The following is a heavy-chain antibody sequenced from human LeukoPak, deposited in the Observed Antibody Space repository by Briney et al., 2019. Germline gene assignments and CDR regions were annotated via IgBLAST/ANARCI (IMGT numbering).Heavy chain of an antibody. Sequence: ASVKVSCKASGGTFSSYAINWVRQAPGQGLEWMGGIIPIFGTPNYAQKLQGRVTITADESTSTAYMELSSLRSEDTAVYYCARILYYYDSSGYYPGAFVIWGQGTMVTVSS. CDR1: GGTFSSYA. CDR2: IIPIFGTP. D-gene: IGHD3-22*01. V-gene: IGHV1-69*13. CDR3: ARILYYYDSSGYYPGAFVI. J-gene: IGHJ3*02.